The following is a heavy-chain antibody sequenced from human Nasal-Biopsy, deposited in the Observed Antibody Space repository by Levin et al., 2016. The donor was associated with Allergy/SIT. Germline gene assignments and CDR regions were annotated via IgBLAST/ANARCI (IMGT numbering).Heavy chain of an antibody. D-gene: IGHD3-3*01. V-gene: IGHV2-5*02. CDR2: VYWDVAENI. Sequence: SGPTLVKPTQTLTLTCTFSGFSLTTLGVGVGWIRQPPGKALEWLALVYWDVAENIQYNPSLQSRLTITKDTSRNQVVLTMTNMDPVDTATYYCAHRLSPDEFWSGYSVFDFWGQGTLITVSS. CDR1: GFSLTTLGVG. J-gene: IGHJ4*02. CDR3: AHRLSPDEFWSGYSVFDF.